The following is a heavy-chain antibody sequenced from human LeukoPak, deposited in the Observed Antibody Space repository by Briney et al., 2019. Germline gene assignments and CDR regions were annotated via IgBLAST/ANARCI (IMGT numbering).Heavy chain of an antibody. CDR2: IDSIEYYAT. Sequence: GGSLRLSCAASGFIFSGSTIYWVRQASGRGLEWVGRIDSIEYYATAYAEAVQGRFTISRDDSRNTAYLQMNSLKIEDTAVYYCARGFYGGNPLDAFDIWGQGTIVTVSS. D-gene: IGHD4-23*01. CDR3: ARGFYGGNPLDAFDI. V-gene: IGHV3-73*01. CDR1: GFIFSGST. J-gene: IGHJ3*02.